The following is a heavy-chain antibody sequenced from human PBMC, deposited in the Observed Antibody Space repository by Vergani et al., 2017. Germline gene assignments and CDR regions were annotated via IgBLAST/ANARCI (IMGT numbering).Heavy chain of an antibody. Sequence: QVQLQQWGAGLLKPSETLSLTCAVYGGSFSGYYWSWIRQPPGKGLEWIGEINHSGSTNYNPSLKSRVTISVDTSKNQFSLKLCSVTAADTAVYYCARRPSSIAARRVYFQHWGQGTLVTVSS. J-gene: IGHJ1*01. CDR2: INHSGST. CDR1: GGSFSGYY. V-gene: IGHV4-34*01. CDR3: ARRPSSIAARRVYFQH. D-gene: IGHD6-6*01.